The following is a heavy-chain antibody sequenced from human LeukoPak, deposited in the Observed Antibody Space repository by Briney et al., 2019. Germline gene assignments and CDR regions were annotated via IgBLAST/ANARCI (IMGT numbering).Heavy chain of an antibody. CDR3: AREGLYGDYLDY. Sequence: KPGGSLRLSCAASGFTFSDYYINWIRQAPGKGLEWVSYISSSGGTIYYADSVRGRFTISRDNAKNSLYLQMNSLRAEDTAVYYCAREGLYGDYLDYWGRGTLVTVSS. J-gene: IGHJ4*02. V-gene: IGHV3-11*04. CDR1: GFTFSDYY. D-gene: IGHD4-17*01. CDR2: ISSSGGTI.